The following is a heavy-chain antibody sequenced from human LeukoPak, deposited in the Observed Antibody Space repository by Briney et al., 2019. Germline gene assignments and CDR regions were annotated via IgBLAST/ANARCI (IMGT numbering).Heavy chain of an antibody. Sequence: ASVKVSCKASGGTFSSYAISWVRQAPGQGLEWMGGIIPILGTANYAQKFQGRVTITTDESTSTAYMELSSLRSEDTAVYYCAREKQQPAPFDPWGQGTLVTVSS. V-gene: IGHV1-69*05. CDR1: GGTFSSYA. CDR3: AREKQQPAPFDP. D-gene: IGHD6-13*01. J-gene: IGHJ5*02. CDR2: IIPILGTA.